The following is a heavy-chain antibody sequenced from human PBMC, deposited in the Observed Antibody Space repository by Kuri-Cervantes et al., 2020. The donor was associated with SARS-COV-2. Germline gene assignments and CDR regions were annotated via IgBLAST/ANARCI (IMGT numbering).Heavy chain of an antibody. J-gene: IGHJ6*02. CDR3: ARDLTLGYCSGGSCYYYYYGMDV. D-gene: IGHD2-15*01. CDR1: GFTFSSYW. V-gene: IGHV3-21*01. CDR2: ISSSSSYI. Sequence: GESLKIPCAASGFTFSSYWMHWVRQAPGKGLEWVSSISSSSSYIYYADSVKGRFTISRDNAKNSLYLQMNSLRAEDTAVYYCARDLTLGYCSGGSCYYYYYGMDVWGQGTTVTVSS.